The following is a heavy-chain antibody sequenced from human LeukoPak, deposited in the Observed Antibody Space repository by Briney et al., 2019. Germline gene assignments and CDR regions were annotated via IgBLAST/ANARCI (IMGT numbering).Heavy chain of an antibody. CDR3: ARDYDSSGYYSLFDY. CDR2: IKQDGSEK. V-gene: IGHV3-7*01. Sequence: GGSLRLSCAASGFTFNNFWMSWVRQAPGKGLEWVANIKQDGSEKYYVDSVKGRFTISRDNAKNSLYLQMNSLRAEDTAVYYCARDYDSSGYYSLFDYWGQGTLVTVSS. J-gene: IGHJ4*02. CDR1: GFTFNNFW. D-gene: IGHD3-22*01.